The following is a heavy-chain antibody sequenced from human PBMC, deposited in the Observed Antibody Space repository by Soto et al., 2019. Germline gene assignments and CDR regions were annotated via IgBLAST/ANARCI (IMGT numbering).Heavy chain of an antibody. CDR2: ISSSSSYI. D-gene: IGHD6-19*01. V-gene: IGHV3-21*01. CDR3: ARVAVADAFDI. Sequence: EVQLVESGGGLVKPGGSLRLSCAASGFTFSSYSMNWVRQAPGKGLEWVSSISSSSSYIYYADSVKGRFTISRDNAKNSLHLQMNSLRAEDTAVYYCARVAVADAFDIWGQGTMVTVSS. CDR1: GFTFSSYS. J-gene: IGHJ3*02.